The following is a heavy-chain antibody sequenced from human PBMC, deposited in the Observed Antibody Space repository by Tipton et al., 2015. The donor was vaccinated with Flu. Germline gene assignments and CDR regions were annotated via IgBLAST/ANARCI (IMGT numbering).Heavy chain of an antibody. CDR1: GYTFTGYY. D-gene: IGHD2-2*01. V-gene: IGHV1-2*04. CDR3: ARDSGTNIVVVPAAISFAFDI. Sequence: QLVQSGAEVKKPGASVKVSCKASGYTFTGYYMHWVRQAPGQGLEWMGWINPNSGGTNYAQKFQGWVTMTRDTSISTAYMELSRLRSDDTAVYYCARDSGTNIVVVPAAISFAFDIWGQGTMVTVSS. J-gene: IGHJ3*02. CDR2: INPNSGGT.